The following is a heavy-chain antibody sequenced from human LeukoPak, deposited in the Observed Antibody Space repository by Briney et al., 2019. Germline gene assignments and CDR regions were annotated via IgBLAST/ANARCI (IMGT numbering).Heavy chain of an antibody. V-gene: IGHV3-9*01. CDR2: ISWNSGSI. J-gene: IGHJ3*02. Sequence: GGSLRFSCAASGFTFDDYAMHWVRQAPGKGLEWVSGISWNSGSIGYADSVKGRFTISRDNAKNSLYLQMNSLRAEDTAVYFCAKAWAGNHNWGQGTMVTVSS. D-gene: IGHD6-19*01. CDR3: AKAWAGNHN. CDR1: GFTFDDYA.